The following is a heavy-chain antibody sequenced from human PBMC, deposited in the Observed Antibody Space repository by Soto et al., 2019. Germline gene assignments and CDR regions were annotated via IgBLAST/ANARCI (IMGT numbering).Heavy chain of an antibody. CDR3: ARESGFTGYFDY. V-gene: IGHV4-31*03. CDR1: GGSISSGGYY. CDR2: IYYSGST. Sequence: PSETLSLTCTVSGGSISSGGYYWSWIRQHPGKGLEWIGYIYYSGSTYYNPSLKSRVTISVDTSKNQFSLRLNSVTAADTAVYYCARESGFTGYFDYWGQGTLVTVSS. J-gene: IGHJ4*02. D-gene: IGHD1-26*01.